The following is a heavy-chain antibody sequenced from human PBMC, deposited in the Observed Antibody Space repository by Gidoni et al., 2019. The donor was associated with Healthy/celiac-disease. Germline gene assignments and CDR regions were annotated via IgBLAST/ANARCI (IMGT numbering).Heavy chain of an antibody. CDR2: IYTSGST. Sequence: QVQLQESGPGLVKPSQTLSLTCTVSGGSISSGSYYWSWIRQPAGKGLEWIGRIYTSGSTNYNPSLKSRVTISVDTSKNQFSLELSSVTAADTAVYYCARDGGELPPGGFDRWGQGTLVTVSS. CDR3: ARDGGELPPGGFDR. J-gene: IGHJ5*02. V-gene: IGHV4-61*02. CDR1: GGSISSGSYY. D-gene: IGHD1-26*01.